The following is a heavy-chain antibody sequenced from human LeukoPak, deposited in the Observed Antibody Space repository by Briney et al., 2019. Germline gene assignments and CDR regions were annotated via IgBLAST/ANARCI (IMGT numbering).Heavy chain of an antibody. CDR2: IYYSGST. D-gene: IGHD3-22*01. Sequence: SETLSLTCTVSGGSTSSYYWSWIRQPPGKGLEWIGYIYYSGSTNYNPSLKSRVTISVDTSKNQFSLKLSSVTAADTAVYYCARDLFPSRGYGDWFDPWGQGTLVTVSS. CDR3: ARDLFPSRGYGDWFDP. J-gene: IGHJ5*02. CDR1: GGSTSSYY. V-gene: IGHV4-59*12.